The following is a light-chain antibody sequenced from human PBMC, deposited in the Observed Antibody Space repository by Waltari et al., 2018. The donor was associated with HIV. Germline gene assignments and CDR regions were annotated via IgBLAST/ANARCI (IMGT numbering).Light chain of an antibody. V-gene: IGLV3-1*01. CDR3: QAWDSSTVV. Sequence: SYELTQPPSVSVSPGQTASITCPGDKLGDKYACWYQQKPGQSTVVVNYQYSKRPSGSPERFSGSNSGNTATLTISGTQAMDEADYYCQAWDSSTVVFGGGTKLTVL. J-gene: IGLJ2*01. CDR1: KLGDKY. CDR2: QYS.